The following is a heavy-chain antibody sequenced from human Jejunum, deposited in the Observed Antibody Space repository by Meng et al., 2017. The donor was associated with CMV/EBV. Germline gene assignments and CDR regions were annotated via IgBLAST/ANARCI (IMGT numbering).Heavy chain of an antibody. J-gene: IGHJ4*02. V-gene: IGHV4-38-2*02. CDR2: IFPSGSA. CDR3: ARVSGRDYGGDDY. CDR1: GFSIGSGCY. D-gene: IGHD4-17*01. Sequence: SGFSIGSGCYWVWVRQPPGEGLEWIGWIFPSGSAYSSPSLRGRVTMSVDTSRNHLSLKLTSVTAADTAFYYCARVSGRDYGGDDYWGQGTLVTVSS.